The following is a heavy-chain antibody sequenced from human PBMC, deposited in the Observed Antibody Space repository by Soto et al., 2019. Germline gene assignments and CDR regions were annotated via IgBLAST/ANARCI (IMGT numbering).Heavy chain of an antibody. V-gene: IGHV3-23*04. CDR2: ISDDGDNT. CDR3: AKSPPTAVNSNLQF. J-gene: IGHJ6*02. CDR1: GFTFSDNA. Sequence: EVQLVESGGGLVQPGGSLRLSCGASGFTFSDNAMTWVRQAPGKGLEWVSCISDDGDNTYYADSVKGRFTISRDNSKNTPFLQMTSLGAEDQAVYYCAKSPPTAVNSNLQFWGQGTSVTVPS. D-gene: IGHD2-2*01.